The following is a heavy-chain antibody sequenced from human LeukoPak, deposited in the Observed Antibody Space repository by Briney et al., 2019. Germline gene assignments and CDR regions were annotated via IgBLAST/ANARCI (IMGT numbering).Heavy chain of an antibody. D-gene: IGHD5-12*01. CDR3: AKDPSQRYSGYIDY. J-gene: IGHJ4*02. CDR1: GFTFSSYG. CDR2: ISYDGGNK. V-gene: IGHV3-30*18. Sequence: GGSLRLSCAASGFTFSSYGMHWVRQAPGKGLEWVAIISYDGGNKHYADSVRGRFTISRDNSKNTLHLQMNSLRAEDTAVYYCAKDPSQRYSGYIDYWGQGTLVTVSS.